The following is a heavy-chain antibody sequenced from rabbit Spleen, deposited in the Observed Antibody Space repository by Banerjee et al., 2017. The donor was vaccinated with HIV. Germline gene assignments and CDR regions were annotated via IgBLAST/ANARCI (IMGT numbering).Heavy chain of an antibody. CDR3: VRDLDGVIGWNFGW. V-gene: IGHV1S47*01. CDR1: GFDFSSYG. D-gene: IGHD4-1*01. J-gene: IGHJ4*01. CDR2: IDPIFGST. Sequence: QEQLVESGGGLVQPGGSLQLSCKASGFDFSSYGVSWVRQGPGKGLEWIGYIDPIFGSTVYASWVNGRFTISRENTQNTLYLQLNSLTVADTATYFCVRDLDGVIGWNFGWWGPGTLVTVS.